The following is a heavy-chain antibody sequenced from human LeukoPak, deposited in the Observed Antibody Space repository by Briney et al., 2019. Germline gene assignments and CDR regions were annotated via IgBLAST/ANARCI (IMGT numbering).Heavy chain of an antibody. V-gene: IGHV3-11*04. CDR1: GFTFSDYF. J-gene: IGHJ4*02. Sequence: GGSLRLSCTASGFTFSDYFMSWIRQAPGKGLEWVSYISTTSSIIYYADSVKGRFTISRDNAKNSLYLQMNSLRAEDTAVYYCARKMKATTRACDYWGQGTLVTVSS. CDR3: ARKMKATTRACDY. CDR2: ISTTSSII. D-gene: IGHD5-12*01.